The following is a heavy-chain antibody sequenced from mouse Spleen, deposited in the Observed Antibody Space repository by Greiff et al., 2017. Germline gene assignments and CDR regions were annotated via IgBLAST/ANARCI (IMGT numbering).Heavy chain of an antibody. Sequence: QVQLQQSGAELARPGASVKLSCKASGYTFTSYGISWVKQRTGQGLEWIGEIYPRSGNTYYNEKFKGKATLTAAKSSSTAYMELRSLTSEDSAVYFCAYYYGSSFWFAYWGQGTLVTVSA. CDR1: GYTFTSYG. D-gene: IGHD1-1*01. J-gene: IGHJ3*01. CDR2: IYPRSGNT. V-gene: IGHV1-81*01. CDR3: AYYYGSSFWFAY.